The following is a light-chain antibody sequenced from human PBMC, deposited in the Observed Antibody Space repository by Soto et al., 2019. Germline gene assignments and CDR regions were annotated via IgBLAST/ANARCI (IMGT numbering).Light chain of an antibody. CDR3: QQYNNWPPWT. V-gene: IGKV3-15*01. J-gene: IGKJ1*01. Sequence: EIVLTQSPGTLSLSPGERATLSCRASQSVRGNLAWYQQKPGQAPRLLIYGASTRATGIPARFSGSGSGTEFTLTISSLQSEDFAVYYCQQYNNWPPWTFGQGTKVDIK. CDR1: QSVRGN. CDR2: GAS.